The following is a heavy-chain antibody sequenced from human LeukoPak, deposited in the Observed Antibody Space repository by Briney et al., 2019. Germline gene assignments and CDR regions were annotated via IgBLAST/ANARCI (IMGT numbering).Heavy chain of an antibody. J-gene: IGHJ5*02. Sequence: PSETLSLTCSVSGGSISSSSYYWDWIRQPPGKGLEWIGSIYYSGSTNYSPSLKSRVTISVDTSKNQFSLKLSSVTAADTAVYYCARDGYSYGLLDHNWFDPWGQGTLVTVSS. V-gene: IGHV4-39*07. D-gene: IGHD5-18*01. CDR3: ARDGYSYGLLDHNWFDP. CDR1: GGSISSSSYY. CDR2: IYYSGST.